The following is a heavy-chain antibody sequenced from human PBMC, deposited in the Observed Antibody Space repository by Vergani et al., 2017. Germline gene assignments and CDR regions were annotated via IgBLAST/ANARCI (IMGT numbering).Heavy chain of an antibody. Sequence: QVQLQQWGGGLLKPSETLSLTCVVNGGSFTRYHWTWIRQSPGEGLEWVGDIDHTGRPDYNPSLKSRLTMSVDKYRNQFSLTLNSVTATDTAIYFCARVNTETNGHLYYYYYMDVWGQGTAVTVS. J-gene: IGHJ6*03. D-gene: IGHD4-11*01. CDR1: GGSFTRYH. V-gene: IGHV4-34*01. CDR3: ARVNTETNGHLYYYYYMDV. CDR2: IDHTGRP.